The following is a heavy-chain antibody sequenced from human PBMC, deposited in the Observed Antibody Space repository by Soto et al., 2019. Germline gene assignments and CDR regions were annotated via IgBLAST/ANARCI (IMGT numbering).Heavy chain of an antibody. J-gene: IGHJ6*02. D-gene: IGHD1-1*01. CDR1: GFTFSSYA. Sequence: GGSLRLSCAASGFTFSSYAMSWVRQAPGKGLEWVSAISGSGGSTYYADSVKGRFTISRDNSKNTLYLQMNSLRAEDTAVYYCAKDLVRERGNGLYYYYYYGMDVWGQGTTVTVSS. CDR3: AKDLVRERGNGLYYYYYYGMDV. CDR2: ISGSGGST. V-gene: IGHV3-23*01.